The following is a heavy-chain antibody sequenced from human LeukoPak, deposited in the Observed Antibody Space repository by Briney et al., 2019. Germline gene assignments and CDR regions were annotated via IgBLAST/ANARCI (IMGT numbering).Heavy chain of an antibody. CDR1: GASINTSNFY. Sequence: SETLSLTCTVSGASINTSNFYWAWIRQPPGQGLESIGSIFYTGRAYSNASLNSRVTISVDTSKNQFSLKLISVTAADTAVYYCARQGTMTRGGYWLDPWGQGTLVTDSS. D-gene: IGHD3-10*01. J-gene: IGHJ5*02. V-gene: IGHV4-39*01. CDR3: ARQGTMTRGGYWLDP. CDR2: IFYTGRA.